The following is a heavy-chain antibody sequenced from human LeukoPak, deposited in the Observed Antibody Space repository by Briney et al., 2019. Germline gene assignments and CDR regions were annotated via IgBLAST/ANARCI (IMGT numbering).Heavy chain of an antibody. J-gene: IGHJ6*02. CDR3: AREVDIVVVPAAIYYYYGMDV. V-gene: IGHV3-7*01. Sequence: SGGSLRLSCAASGFTFSSYWMSWVRQAPGKGLEWVANIKQDGSEKYYVDSVKGRFTISRDNAKNSLYLQMNSLRAEDTAVYYCAREVDIVVVPAAIYYYYGMDVWGQGTTVTVSS. CDR1: GFTFSSYW. CDR2: IKQDGSEK. D-gene: IGHD2-2*03.